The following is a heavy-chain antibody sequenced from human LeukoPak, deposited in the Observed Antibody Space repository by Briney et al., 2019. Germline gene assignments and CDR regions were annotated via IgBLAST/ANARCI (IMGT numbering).Heavy chain of an antibody. J-gene: IGHJ4*02. CDR3: ARRRRYQLLPSYLDY. Sequence: SETLSLTCAVYGGSFSGYYWSWIRQPPGKGLEWIGEINHSGSTNYNPSLKSRVTISVDTSKNQFSLKLSSVTAADTAVYYCARRRRYQLLPSYLDYWGQGTLVTVSS. CDR1: GGSFSGYY. D-gene: IGHD2-2*01. V-gene: IGHV4-34*01. CDR2: INHSGST.